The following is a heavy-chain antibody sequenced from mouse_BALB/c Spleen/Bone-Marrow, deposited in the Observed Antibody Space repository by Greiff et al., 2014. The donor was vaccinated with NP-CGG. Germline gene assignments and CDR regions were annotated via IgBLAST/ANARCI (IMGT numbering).Heavy chain of an antibody. J-gene: IGHJ1*01. D-gene: IGHD1-1*01. CDR3: AKDQVYYYGRCYGYFDV. Sequence: EVKLQQSVGGLVQPGGSRKLSCAASGSTFSDYGMAWVRQAPGKGPEWVAFISNLAYSIYYADTVTGRFTISRENAKNTLYLEMSSLRSENTAVYYCAKDQVYYYGRCYGYFDVWGAGTTVPVPS. CDR1: GSTFSDYG. V-gene: IGHV5-15*02. CDR2: ISNLAYSI.